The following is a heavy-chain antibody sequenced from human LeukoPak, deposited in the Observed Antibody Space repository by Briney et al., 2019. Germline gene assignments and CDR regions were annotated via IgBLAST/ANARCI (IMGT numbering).Heavy chain of an antibody. V-gene: IGHV4-38-2*01. CDR2: IYHSGST. D-gene: IGHD2-2*01. J-gene: IGHJ4*02. Sequence: SETLSLTCAVSGYSISSGYYWGWSRQPPGKGLEWIGSIYHSGSTYYNPSLKSRVTISVDTSKNQFSLKLSSVTAADTAVYYCARRGKAQDIVVVPAVYYFEYRGQGTRVTVSS. CDR1: GYSISSGYY. CDR3: ARRGKAQDIVVVPAVYYFEY.